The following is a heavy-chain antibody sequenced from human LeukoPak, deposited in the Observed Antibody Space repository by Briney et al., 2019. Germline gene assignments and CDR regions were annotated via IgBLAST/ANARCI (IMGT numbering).Heavy chain of an antibody. CDR1: GFAFDEHG. CDR2: INWSGGST. CDR3: ARAPITSPFYFDY. J-gene: IGHJ4*02. V-gene: IGHV3-20*04. Sequence: GGSLRLSCTASGFAFDEHGMSWVRQVPGKGLEWVSGINWSGGSTGCADPLRGRFTISRDNAKNSLYLQMDSLRAEDTALYYCARAPITSPFYFDYWGQGTLVTVSS. D-gene: IGHD2-2*01.